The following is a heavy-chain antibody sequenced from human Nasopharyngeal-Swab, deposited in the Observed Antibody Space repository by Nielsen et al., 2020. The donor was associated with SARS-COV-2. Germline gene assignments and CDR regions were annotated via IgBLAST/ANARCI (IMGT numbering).Heavy chain of an antibody. D-gene: IGHD3-3*01. Sequence: CQAAGDRLGWVGYIYYSVGTNYNTSLKSRVTISVDTSKNQFSLKLSSVTAADTAVYYCARGPDRNYDFWSGYYTPSSYYYYYMDVWGKGTTVTVSS. J-gene: IGHJ6*03. CDR3: ARGPDRNYDFWSGYYTPSSYYYYYMDV. V-gene: IGHV4-59*01. CDR2: IYYSVGT.